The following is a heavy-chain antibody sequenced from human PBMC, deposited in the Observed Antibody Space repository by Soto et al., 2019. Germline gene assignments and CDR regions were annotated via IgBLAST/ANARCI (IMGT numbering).Heavy chain of an antibody. CDR1: GFTFSSYA. D-gene: IGHD3-9*01. Sequence: GGSLRLSCAASGFTFSSYAMHWVRQAPGKGLEWVAVISYDGSNKYYADSVKGRFTISRDNSKNTLYLQMNSLRAEDTAVYYCARDLGILTGYYRDNYYYYGMDVWGQGTTVTV. J-gene: IGHJ6*02. CDR2: ISYDGSNK. CDR3: ARDLGILTGYYRDNYYYYGMDV. V-gene: IGHV3-30-3*01.